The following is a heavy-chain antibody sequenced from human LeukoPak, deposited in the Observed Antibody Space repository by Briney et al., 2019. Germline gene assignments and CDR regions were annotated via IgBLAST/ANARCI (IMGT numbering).Heavy chain of an antibody. J-gene: IGHJ4*02. D-gene: IGHD3-3*01. CDR1: GVTFSTYS. V-gene: IGHV3-23*01. Sequence: PGGSLRLPCSASGVTFSTYSTNWVSQTPGKGLMWVSSISGSGGSTYYAESVKGRFSISRDNSKKMMYLQMNSLRADDTAVYYCAKGGQNFDFWRFDYWGQGILVTVSS. CDR2: ISGSGGST. CDR3: AKGGQNFDFWRFDY.